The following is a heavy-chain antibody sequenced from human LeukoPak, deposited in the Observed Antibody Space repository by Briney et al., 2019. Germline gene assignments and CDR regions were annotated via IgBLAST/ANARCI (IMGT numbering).Heavy chain of an antibody. CDR2: IYYSGST. J-gene: IGHJ4*02. V-gene: IGHV4-59*01. D-gene: IGHD1-14*01. CDR1: GGSISGYF. Sequence: PSQTLSLTCTVSGGSISGYFWSWIRQPPGKGLESIWYIYYSGSTNYNPSLRSRVTISPDTSKNQFSLKLSSVTAADTAVYYCARGRDHLDYWGQGTLVTVSS. CDR3: ARGRDHLDY.